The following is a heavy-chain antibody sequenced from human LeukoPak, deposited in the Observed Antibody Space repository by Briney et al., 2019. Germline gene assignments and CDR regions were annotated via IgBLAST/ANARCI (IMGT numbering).Heavy chain of an antibody. Sequence: SETLSLTCTVSGGSISSSSFYGGWIRQSPGKGLEWIGTIYYRGSTYYNPSLRSRVTISVDTSKNQFSLKLSSVTAADTAVYYCARQSGRGGMWYYYYYMDVWGKGTTVTVSS. J-gene: IGHJ6*03. D-gene: IGHD2-15*01. CDR3: ARQSGRGGMWYYYYYMDV. CDR1: GGSISSSSFY. CDR2: IYYRGST. V-gene: IGHV4-39*01.